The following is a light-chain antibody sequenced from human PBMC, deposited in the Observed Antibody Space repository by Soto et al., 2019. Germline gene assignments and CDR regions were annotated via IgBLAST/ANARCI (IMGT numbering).Light chain of an antibody. Sequence: LTQSPSTLSATVGDRVAITCRASQSVSSSYLAWYEQEPGXGXXXXXSAASSTATAIPDRFSGSGSGPDFTLTISRLEPEDFAVYYCQQYGSSPLTFGGGTKVDIK. CDR3: QQYGSSPLT. J-gene: IGKJ4*01. V-gene: IGKV3D-20*01. CDR1: QSVSSSY. CDR2: AAS.